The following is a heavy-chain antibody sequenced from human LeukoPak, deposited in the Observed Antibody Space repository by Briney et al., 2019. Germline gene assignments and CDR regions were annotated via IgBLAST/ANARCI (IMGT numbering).Heavy chain of an antibody. Sequence: GGSLRLSCAASGFTFSTYSMNWVRQAPGERLEWLSYISGDSNTIYYADSVKGRFTISRDNAKTSLYLQMNTLGDEDTAVYYCARDRAAPTWFFDLWGRGTLVLVSS. CDR1: GFTFSTYS. V-gene: IGHV3-48*02. CDR3: ARDRAAPTWFFDL. J-gene: IGHJ2*01. D-gene: IGHD2-15*01. CDR2: ISGDSNTI.